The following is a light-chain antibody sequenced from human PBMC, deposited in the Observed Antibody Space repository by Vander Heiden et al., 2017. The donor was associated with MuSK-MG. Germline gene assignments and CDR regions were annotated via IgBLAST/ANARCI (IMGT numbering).Light chain of an antibody. J-gene: IGKJ1*01. V-gene: IGKV3-11*01. CDR3: HRCRTWRNT. Sequence: EIVLTQSPATLSLSPGERASLSCRASESVSSYLAWYQQKPGQPPRLLIYDGFNRATGIPARFSDSASGTDFTLTITILDPEDSTVYCCHRCRTWRNTFGHGTKLEIK. CDR1: ESVSSY. CDR2: DGF.